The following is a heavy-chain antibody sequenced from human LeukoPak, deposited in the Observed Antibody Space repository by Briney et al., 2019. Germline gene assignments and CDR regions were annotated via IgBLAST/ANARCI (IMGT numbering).Heavy chain of an antibody. V-gene: IGHV3-30*18. D-gene: IGHD3-3*01. CDR3: AKESEKSLTIFGVVPHH. Sequence: PGGSLRLSCAASGFTFSSYGMHWVRQAPGKGLEWVAVISYDGSNKYYADSVKGRFTISRDNSKNTLYLQMNSLRAEDTAVYYCAKESEKSLTIFGVVPHHWGQGTLVTVSS. CDR1: GFTFSSYG. CDR2: ISYDGSNK. J-gene: IGHJ5*02.